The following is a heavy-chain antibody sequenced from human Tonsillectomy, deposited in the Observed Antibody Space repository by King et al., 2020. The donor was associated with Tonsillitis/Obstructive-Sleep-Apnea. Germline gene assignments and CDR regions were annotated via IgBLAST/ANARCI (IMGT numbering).Heavy chain of an antibody. V-gene: IGHV3-21*06. D-gene: IGHD1-20*01. CDR1: GFTFSRYS. CDR3: AREEGNWNAEAYWFDP. CDR2: ISSSSSYI. Sequence: VQLVESGGGLVKPGGSLRLSCAASGFTFSRYSMNWVRQAPGKGLEWVSSISSSSSYIYYADSVRGRFTISRDNAKNSLYLQMNSLRAEDTAVYYCAREEGNWNAEAYWFDPWGQGTLVTVSS. J-gene: IGHJ5*02.